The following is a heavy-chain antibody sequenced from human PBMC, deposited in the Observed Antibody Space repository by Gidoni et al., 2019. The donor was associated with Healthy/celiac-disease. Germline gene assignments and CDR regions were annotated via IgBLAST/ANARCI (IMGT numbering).Heavy chain of an antibody. J-gene: IGHJ6*02. D-gene: IGHD2-2*01. CDR2: INTNTGNP. CDR3: ARRRYCSSTSCPLDYYYYGMDV. Sequence: QVQLVQSGSELKKPGASVKVSCKASGYTFTSYAMNWVRQAPGQGLEWTGWINTNTGNPTYAQGFTGRFVFSLDTSVSTAYLQISSLKAEDTAVYYCARRRYCSSTSCPLDYYYYGMDVWGQGTTVTVSS. CDR1: GYTFTSYA. V-gene: IGHV7-4-1*02.